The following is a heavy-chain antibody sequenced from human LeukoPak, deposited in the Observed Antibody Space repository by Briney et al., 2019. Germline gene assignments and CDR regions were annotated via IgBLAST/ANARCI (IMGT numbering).Heavy chain of an antibody. CDR2: ISGDGYTT. J-gene: IGHJ6*03. CDR3: ARVLYTAMEPSDMDV. D-gene: IGHD5-18*01. Sequence: HSGGSLRLSCVASGFIFSSYAMHWVRQAPGKGLEYVSSISGDGYTTFYGNSVRGRFTISRDNSKNTLYLQMNSLRAEDTAVYYCARVLYTAMEPSDMDVWGKGTTVTVSS. V-gene: IGHV3-64*01. CDR1: GFIFSSYA.